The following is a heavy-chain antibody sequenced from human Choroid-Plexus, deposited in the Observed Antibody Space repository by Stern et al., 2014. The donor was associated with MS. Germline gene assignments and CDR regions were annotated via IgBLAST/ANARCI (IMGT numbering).Heavy chain of an antibody. CDR1: GFTFGSCA. Sequence: VQLVQSGGGVVQPGRPLRLSCVASGFTFGSCAMHWVRQAPGKGVEWVAGVSYDGSNKYYAVSVKGRFTITRDNSQNTLDMQMSSLRPEDTAVYYCSKDRQYLTYFFDHWGQGSLVTVSS. V-gene: IGHV3-30*18. D-gene: IGHD2/OR15-2a*01. J-gene: IGHJ5*02. CDR3: SKDRQYLTYFFDH. CDR2: VSYDGSNK.